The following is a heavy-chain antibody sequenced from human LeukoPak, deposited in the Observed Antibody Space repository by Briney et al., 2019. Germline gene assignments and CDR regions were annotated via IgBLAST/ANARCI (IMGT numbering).Heavy chain of an antibody. J-gene: IGHJ5*02. Sequence: PSETLSLTCTVSGGSISSYYWSWIRQPAGKGLEWIGRIYTSGSTNYNPSLKSRVTISVDTSKNQFSLKLSSVTAADTAVYYCARDFYDFWSGSSPRGFDPWGQGTLVTVSS. CDR1: GGSISSYY. CDR2: IYTSGST. CDR3: ARDFYDFWSGSSPRGFDP. D-gene: IGHD3-3*01. V-gene: IGHV4-4*07.